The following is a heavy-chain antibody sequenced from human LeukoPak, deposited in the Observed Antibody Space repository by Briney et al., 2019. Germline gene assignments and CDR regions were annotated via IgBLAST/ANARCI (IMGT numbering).Heavy chain of an antibody. CDR2: INPNSGGT. Sequence: ASVKVSCKASGYTFTGYYMHWVRQAPGQGLEWMGWINPNSGGTNYAQKFQGRVTMTRDTSISTAYMELSRLRSDDTAVYYCARAPPLGPHPLDYWGQGTLVTVSS. CDR3: ARAPPLGPHPLDY. V-gene: IGHV1-2*02. J-gene: IGHJ4*02. CDR1: GYTFTGYY. D-gene: IGHD3-16*01.